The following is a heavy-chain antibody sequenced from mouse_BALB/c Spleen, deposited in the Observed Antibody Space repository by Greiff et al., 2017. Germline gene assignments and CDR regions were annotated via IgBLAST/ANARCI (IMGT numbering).Heavy chain of an antibody. Sequence: EVQLVESGGGLVKPGGSLKLSCAASGFTFSSYAMSWVRQSPEKRLEWVAEISSGGSYTYYPDTVTGRFTISRDNAKNTLYLEMSSLRSEDTAMYYCTRAARATAFAYWGQGTLVTVSA. CDR2: ISSGGSYT. D-gene: IGHD3-1*01. CDR1: GFTFSSYA. J-gene: IGHJ3*01. V-gene: IGHV5-9-4*01. CDR3: TRAARATAFAY.